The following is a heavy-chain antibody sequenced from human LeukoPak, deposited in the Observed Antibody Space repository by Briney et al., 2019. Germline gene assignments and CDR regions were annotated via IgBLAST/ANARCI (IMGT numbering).Heavy chain of an antibody. CDR3: ARSFSEKFYFES. D-gene: IGHD1-26*01. V-gene: IGHV4-4*07. CDR2: IYASGKT. Sequence: SETLSLTCTVSGVSISNYYWSWVRQPAGKELEWIGRIYASGKTDYNPYTPSLKSRVAMSLDTSKNQVSLYLTSVTAADTAMYFCARSFSEKFYFESWGQGTLVTVSP. J-gene: IGHJ4*02. CDR1: GVSISNYY.